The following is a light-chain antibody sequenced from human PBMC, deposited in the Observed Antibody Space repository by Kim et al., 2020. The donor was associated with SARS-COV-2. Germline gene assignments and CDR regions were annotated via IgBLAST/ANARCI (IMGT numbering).Light chain of an antibody. J-gene: IGKJ4*01. CDR2: AAS. CDR1: QGISSY. CDR3: QQVNSYPLT. V-gene: IGKV1-9*01. Sequence: IQLTQSPSSLSASVGDRVTITCRASQGISSYLAWYQQKPGKAPKLLIYAASTLQSGVPSRFSGSGSGTDFTLTISSLQPEDFATYSCQQVNSYPLTFGGGTKVDIK.